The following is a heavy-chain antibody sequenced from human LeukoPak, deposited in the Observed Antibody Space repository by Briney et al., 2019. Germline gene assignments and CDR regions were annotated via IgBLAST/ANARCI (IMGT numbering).Heavy chain of an antibody. J-gene: IGHJ5*02. CDR1: GYTFTDYY. Sequence: ASVKVSCKASGYTFTDYYINWVRQAPGQGLEWIGWINPNSGDTNYAQKFQDRVTMTRDTSISTAYIELNLLRSDDTAVFYCARGDYYGSPKVVAAWGQGTLVTVSS. CDR2: INPNSGDT. D-gene: IGHD3-10*01. CDR3: ARGDYYGSPKVVAA. V-gene: IGHV1-2*02.